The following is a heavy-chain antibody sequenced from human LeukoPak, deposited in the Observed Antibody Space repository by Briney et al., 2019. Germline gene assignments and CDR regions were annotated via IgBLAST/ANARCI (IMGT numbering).Heavy chain of an antibody. CDR3: AHSRYDILTGYYTYYYYYYMDV. D-gene: IGHD3-9*01. CDR2: IYWNDDK. J-gene: IGHJ6*03. V-gene: IGHV2-5*01. CDR1: GFSLSTSGVG. Sequence: KGSGPTLVKPTQTLTLTCTFSGFSLSTSGVGVGWIRQPPGKALEWLALIYWNDDKRYSPSLKSRLTITKDTSKNQVVLTMTNMDPVDTATYYCAHSRYDILTGYYTYYYYYYMDVWGKGTTVTISS.